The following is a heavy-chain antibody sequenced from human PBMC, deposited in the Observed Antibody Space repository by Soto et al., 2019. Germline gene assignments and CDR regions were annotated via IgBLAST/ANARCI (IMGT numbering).Heavy chain of an antibody. J-gene: IGHJ3*01. CDR3: ARDRSVVASPHDAFDV. CDR2: ISSNSDYR. D-gene: IGHD2-15*01. CDR1: GFTFDIYN. V-gene: IGHV3-21*01. Sequence: GGSLRLSCAASGFTFDIYNMNWVRQAPGKGPEWVASISSNSDYRYFADSVEGRFTISRDNAKNTLYLQMNSLRAEDTAVYYCARDRSVVASPHDAFDVWGQGTMVTVSS.